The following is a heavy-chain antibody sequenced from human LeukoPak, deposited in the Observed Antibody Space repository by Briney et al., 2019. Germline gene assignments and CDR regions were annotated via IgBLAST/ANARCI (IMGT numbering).Heavy chain of an antibody. V-gene: IGHV3-74*01. CDR3: ARAAIVVVPAATERYYYYYGMDV. D-gene: IGHD2-2*01. CDR2: INSDGSST. CDR1: GFTFSSYW. J-gene: IGHJ6*02. Sequence: GGSLRLSCAASGFTFSSYWMHCVRQAPGKGLVWVSRINSDGSSTSYADSVRGRFTISRDNAKNTLYLQMNSLRAEDTAVYYCARAAIVVVPAATERYYYYYGMDVWGQGTTVTVSS.